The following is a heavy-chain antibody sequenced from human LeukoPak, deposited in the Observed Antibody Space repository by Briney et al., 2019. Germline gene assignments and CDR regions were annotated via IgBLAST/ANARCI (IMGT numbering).Heavy chain of an antibody. CDR2: IVSSGSPI. V-gene: IGHV3-11*04. Sequence: GGSLRLSCVGSGFTFSGYCMNWIRQSPGKGLEWVSYIVSSGSPIFYADSVKGRFTISRDNTKNSLYLQMNSLRAEDTAVYYCARDSNWDPTPGDAFDIWGQGTMVTVSS. CDR1: GFTFSGYC. D-gene: IGHD7-27*01. J-gene: IGHJ3*02. CDR3: ARDSNWDPTPGDAFDI.